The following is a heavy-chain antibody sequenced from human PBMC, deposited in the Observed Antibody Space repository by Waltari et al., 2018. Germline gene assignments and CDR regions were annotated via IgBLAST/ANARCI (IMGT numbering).Heavy chain of an antibody. V-gene: IGHV3-7*01. CDR2: IKQEGSEK. Sequence: EVQLVESGGGLVQPGGSLRLSCAASGFTFSSYWMSWVRQAPGKGLEWVANIKQEGSEKYYVDSVKGRFTISRDNAKNSLYLQMNSLRAEDAAVYYCAIWGDEYYDILTGHDYWGQGTLVTVSS. J-gene: IGHJ4*02. CDR3: AIWGDEYYDILTGHDY. CDR1: GFTFSSYW. D-gene: IGHD3-9*01.